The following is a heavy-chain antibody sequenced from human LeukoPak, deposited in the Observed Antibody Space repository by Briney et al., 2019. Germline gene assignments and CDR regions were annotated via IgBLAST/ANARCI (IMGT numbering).Heavy chain of an antibody. CDR2: ISAYNGNT. J-gene: IGHJ4*02. CDR3: ARGTPRPGYYFDY. V-gene: IGHV1-18*01. CDR1: GYTFTSYG. Sequence: ASVKVSCKASGYTFTSYGISWVRQAPGQGLEWMGWISAYNGNTNYAQKLQGRVTMTTDTSTSTVYMELSSLRSEDTAVYYCARGTPRPGYYFDYWGQGTLVTVSS. D-gene: IGHD2-15*01.